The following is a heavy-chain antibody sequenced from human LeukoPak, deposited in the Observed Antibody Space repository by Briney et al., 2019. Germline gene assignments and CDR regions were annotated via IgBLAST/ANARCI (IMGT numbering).Heavy chain of an antibody. CDR1: GGSFSGYY. Sequence: SETLSLTCAVYGGSFSGYYWTWIRQPPGKGLEWIGEINHSGSTNYNPSLKNRVTMSVDTSKNQFSLKLRSVTAADTAVYYCARLRRYYGSGSYQIIAYRYYYMDVWGKGTTVTISS. V-gene: IGHV4-34*01. CDR3: ARLRRYYGSGSYQIIAYRYYYMDV. J-gene: IGHJ6*03. CDR2: INHSGST. D-gene: IGHD3-10*01.